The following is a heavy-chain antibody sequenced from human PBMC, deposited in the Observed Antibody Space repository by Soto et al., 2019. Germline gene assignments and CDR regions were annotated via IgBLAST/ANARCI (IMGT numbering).Heavy chain of an antibody. D-gene: IGHD6-19*01. Sequence: WTWIRQPPGKGLEWICQTGSTNYNPSLKSRITISVDTSKNQFSLNLDSVTAADTAIYYCAIYKAGAGGNGFWGQGTLVIVSS. V-gene: IGHV4-59*03. CDR2: TGST. J-gene: IGHJ4*02. CDR3: AIYKAGAGGNGF.